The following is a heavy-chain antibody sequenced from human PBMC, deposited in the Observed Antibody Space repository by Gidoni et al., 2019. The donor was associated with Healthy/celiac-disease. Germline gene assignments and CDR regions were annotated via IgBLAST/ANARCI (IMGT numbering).Heavy chain of an antibody. Sequence: QLQLQESGPGLVKPSETLSLTCTVSGGSISSSSYYWGWIRQSPGKGLEWIGSIYYSGSTYYNPSLKSRVTISVDTSKNQFSLKLSSVTAADTAVYYCARSLDIVVVVAAHDAFDIWGQGTMVTVSS. J-gene: IGHJ3*02. CDR2: IYYSGST. CDR3: ARSLDIVVVVAAHDAFDI. CDR1: GGSISSSSYY. V-gene: IGHV4-39*01. D-gene: IGHD2-15*01.